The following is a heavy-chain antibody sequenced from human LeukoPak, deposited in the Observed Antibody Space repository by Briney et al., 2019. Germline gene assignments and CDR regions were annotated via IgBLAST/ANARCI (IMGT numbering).Heavy chain of an antibody. J-gene: IGHJ4*02. CDR3: ARGGGAEFLYFDY. V-gene: IGHV3-30*02. CDR1: GFTFSSYG. CDR2: IRYDGSNK. Sequence: GGSLRLSCAASGFTFSSYGMHWVRQAPGKGLEWVAFIRYDGSNKYYADSVKGRFTISRDNSKNTLYLQMNSLRAEDTAVYYCARGGGAEFLYFDYWGQGTLVTVSS. D-gene: IGHD3-10*01.